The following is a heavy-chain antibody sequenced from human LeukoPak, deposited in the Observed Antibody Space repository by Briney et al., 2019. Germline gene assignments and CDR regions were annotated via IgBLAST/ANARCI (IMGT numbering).Heavy chain of an antibody. CDR3: ARGFVSYGYVSNFDP. Sequence: PGGSLRLSCAASGFTFSSYWMHWVRQVPGKGLVWVSRINTDGSSTVYADSVKGRFTISRDNAKSTLSLQMDSLRAEDTAVYYCARGFVSYGYVSNFDPWGQGTLVTVSS. CDR2: INTDGSST. D-gene: IGHD5-18*01. J-gene: IGHJ5*02. V-gene: IGHV3-74*01. CDR1: GFTFSSYW.